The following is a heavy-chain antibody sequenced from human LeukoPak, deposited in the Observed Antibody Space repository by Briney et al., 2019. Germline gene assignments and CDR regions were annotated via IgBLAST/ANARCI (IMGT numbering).Heavy chain of an antibody. CDR3: ARTSYDSVAAGRRGAFDI. CDR1: GFSLSNYW. J-gene: IGHJ3*02. Sequence: PGRSLRLSCAGSGFSLSNYWMSWVRQAPGKGPEWVANIDQDESDKNYLGSVRGRFTISRDDAKNSLYLQMNSLRAEDTAMYYCARTSYDSVAAGRRGAFDIWGQGTMVTVSS. V-gene: IGHV3-7*01. D-gene: IGHD6-19*01. CDR2: IDQDESDK.